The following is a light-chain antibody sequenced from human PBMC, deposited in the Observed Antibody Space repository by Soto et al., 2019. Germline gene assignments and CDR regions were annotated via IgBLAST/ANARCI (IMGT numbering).Light chain of an antibody. J-gene: IGKJ5*01. CDR1: QSLLYSNGYNY. Sequence: ETVMTQSPLSLPVTPGESASISCRSSQSLLYSNGYNYLDWYLQKPGQSPQLLIYMGSNRASGVPERFSGSGSGTHFTLKISRVEAEDVGIYYCMQGLQDLTFGQGTRLEIK. CDR2: MGS. V-gene: IGKV2-28*01. CDR3: MQGLQDLT.